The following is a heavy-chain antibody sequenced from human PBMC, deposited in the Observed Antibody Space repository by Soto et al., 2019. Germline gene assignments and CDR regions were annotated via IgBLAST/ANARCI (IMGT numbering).Heavy chain of an antibody. D-gene: IGHD6-19*01. Sequence: PGGSLRLSCAASGFTFSSYAMHWVRQAPGKGLEWVAVISYDGSNKYYADSVKGRFTISRDNSKNTLYLQMNSLRAEDTAVYYCARDMRAVDGRARGYYYYYAMDVWGQGTTVTVS. J-gene: IGHJ6*02. CDR3: ARDMRAVDGRARGYYYYYAMDV. CDR2: ISYDGSNK. V-gene: IGHV3-30-3*01. CDR1: GFTFSSYA.